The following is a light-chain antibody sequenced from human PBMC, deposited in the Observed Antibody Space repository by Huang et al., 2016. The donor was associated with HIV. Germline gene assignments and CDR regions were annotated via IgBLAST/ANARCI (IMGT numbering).Light chain of an antibody. V-gene: IGKV3-15*01. CDR1: RSVGTN. CDR2: GAS. CDR3: QQYNDWPRT. J-gene: IGKJ2*01. Sequence: EIVMTQSPATLSVSPGARAPLSCRASRSVGTNLAWHQQKPGQAPRLLIYGASTRATGIPARFSGSGSGTEFTLTISSLQSEDFAVYYCQQYNDWPRTFGQGTKLEI.